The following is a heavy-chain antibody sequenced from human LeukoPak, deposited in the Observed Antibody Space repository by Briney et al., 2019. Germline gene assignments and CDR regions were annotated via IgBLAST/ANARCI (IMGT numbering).Heavy chain of an antibody. D-gene: IGHD5-12*01. CDR2: FDPEDGET. CDR3: ATLFPGGYSGYVDY. CDR1: GYTLTELS. J-gene: IGHJ4*02. V-gene: IGHV1-24*01. Sequence: ASVKVTCKVSGYTLTELSMHWVRQAPGKGLEWMGGFDPEDGETIYAQKFQGRVTMTEDTSTDTAYMELSSLRSEDTAVYYCATLFPGGYSGYVDYWGQGTLVTVSS.